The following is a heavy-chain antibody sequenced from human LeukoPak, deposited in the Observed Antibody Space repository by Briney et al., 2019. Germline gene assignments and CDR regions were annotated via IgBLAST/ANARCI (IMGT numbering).Heavy chain of an antibody. CDR2: LSYTGKT. CDR1: GASVSTSH. V-gene: IGHV4-59*02. D-gene: IGHD2/OR15-2a*01. Sequence: SETLSLTCAVSGASVSTSHWNWIRQLPGKGLEWIGCLSYTGKTDYNPSLASRVTISLGTSKNQVSLKLRSVTAADTAVYYCSEGYFEPFDRWGQGTLVTVSS. J-gene: IGHJ4*02. CDR3: SEGYFEPFDR.